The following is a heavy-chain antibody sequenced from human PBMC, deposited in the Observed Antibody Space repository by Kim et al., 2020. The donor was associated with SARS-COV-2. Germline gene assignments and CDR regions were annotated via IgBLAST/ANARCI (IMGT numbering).Heavy chain of an antibody. D-gene: IGHD3-3*01. CDR3: ARDPVVFGTVGSRSGFDY. CDR1: GFTFSSYS. J-gene: IGHJ4*02. CDR2: ISSISSII. V-gene: IGHV3-48*02. Sequence: GGSLRLSCAASGFTFSSYSMNWVRQVPGKGLEWVSYISSISSIIYYADSVKSRFTISRDNAKNSLYLQMNSLRDEDTAVYYCARDPVVFGTVGSRSGFDYWGRGTLVTVSS.